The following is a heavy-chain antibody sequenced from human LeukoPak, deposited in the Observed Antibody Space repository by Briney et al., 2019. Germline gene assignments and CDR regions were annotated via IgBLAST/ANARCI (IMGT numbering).Heavy chain of an antibody. Sequence: SVKVSCKASGYTFTSYGISWVRQAPGQGLEWMGGIIPIFGTANYAQKFQGRVTITTDESTSTAYMELSSLRSEDTAVYYCARTYYYDSSGYYGGWYFDYWGQGTLVTVSS. J-gene: IGHJ4*02. D-gene: IGHD3-22*01. CDR3: ARTYYYDSSGYYGGWYFDY. V-gene: IGHV1-69*05. CDR2: IIPIFGTA. CDR1: GYTFTSYG.